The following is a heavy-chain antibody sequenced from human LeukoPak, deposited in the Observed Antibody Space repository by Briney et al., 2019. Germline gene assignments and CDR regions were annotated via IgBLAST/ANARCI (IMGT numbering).Heavy chain of an antibody. V-gene: IGHV3-7*01. Sequence: PGRSLRLSCATSGFTLSNHAMHWVRQAPGKGLEWVANIKQDGSEKYYVDSVKGRFTISRDNAKNSLYLQMNSLRAEDTAVYYCARDWFDSSGYWPYYYYYYMDVWGKGTTVTVSS. CDR2: IKQDGSEK. J-gene: IGHJ6*03. CDR3: ARDWFDSSGYWPYYYYYYMDV. D-gene: IGHD3-22*01. CDR1: GFTLSNHA.